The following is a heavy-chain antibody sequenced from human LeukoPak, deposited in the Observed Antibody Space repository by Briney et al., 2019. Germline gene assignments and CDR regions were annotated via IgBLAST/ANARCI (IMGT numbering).Heavy chain of an antibody. V-gene: IGHV4-59*11. CDR1: GGSLSGHY. D-gene: IGHD3-22*01. Sequence: SETLSLTCTVSGGSLSGHYLSWLRQPPGKGLEWIGYVSYTGRTKYNPSLQSRVTISIDTSKSQFSLKLTSVTSADTAVYSCARLLDNDISGDPDTFDVWGQGTTVIVSS. CDR2: VSYTGRT. CDR3: ARLLDNDISGDPDTFDV. J-gene: IGHJ3*01.